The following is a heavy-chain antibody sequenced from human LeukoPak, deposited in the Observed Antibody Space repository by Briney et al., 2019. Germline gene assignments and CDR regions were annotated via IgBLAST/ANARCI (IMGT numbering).Heavy chain of an antibody. J-gene: IGHJ4*02. V-gene: IGHV5-51*01. CDR3: ARGRAVAGTYYFDY. D-gene: IGHD6-19*01. CDR2: IFRGESDA. CDR1: EYSFSTYW. Sequence: GESLKISCKGSEYSFSTYWIAWVRQMPGKGLEWVGIIFRGESDARYSPSFQGQVTISVDKSISTAYLQWSSLKASDTAMYYCARGRAVAGTYYFDYWGQGTLVTVSS.